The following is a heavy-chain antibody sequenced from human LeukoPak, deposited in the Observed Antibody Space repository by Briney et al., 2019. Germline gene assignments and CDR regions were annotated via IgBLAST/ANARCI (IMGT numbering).Heavy chain of an antibody. D-gene: IGHD5-18*01. CDR3: ARGAYSYGSRENWFDP. Sequence: GGSLRLSCAASGFTFSSYEMNWVRQAPGKGLEWVSYISSSGSTIYYADSVKGRFTISRDNAKNSLYLQMNSLRAEDTAVYYCARGAYSYGSRENWFDPWGQGTLVTVSS. CDR2: ISSSGSTI. J-gene: IGHJ5*02. CDR1: GFTFSSYE. V-gene: IGHV3-48*03.